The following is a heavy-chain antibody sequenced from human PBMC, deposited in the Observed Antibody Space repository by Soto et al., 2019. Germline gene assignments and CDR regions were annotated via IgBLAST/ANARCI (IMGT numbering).Heavy chain of an antibody. Sequence: SVKGRFTISRDNSKNTLYLQMHSLRADDTAVYYCARDTTVTTPTYFASWGPGTLVIVSS. D-gene: IGHD4-17*01. CDR3: ARDTTVTTPTYFAS. J-gene: IGHJ4*02. V-gene: IGHV3-66*01.